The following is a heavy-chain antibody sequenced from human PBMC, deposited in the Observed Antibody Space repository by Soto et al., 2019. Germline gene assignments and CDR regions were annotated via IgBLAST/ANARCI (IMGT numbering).Heavy chain of an antibody. J-gene: IGHJ6*02. D-gene: IGHD1-7*01. V-gene: IGHV4-61*01. CDR2: MYYSGST. CDR1: GGSVSSGSYY. CDR3: ARGGALTGTAYYYGMDV. Sequence: SETLSLTCTVSGGSVSSGSYYWSWIRQPPGKGLEWIGYMYYSGSTNYNPSLKSRVTISVDTSKNQFSLKLSSVTAADTAVYYCARGGALTGTAYYYGMDVWGQGTTVTVSS.